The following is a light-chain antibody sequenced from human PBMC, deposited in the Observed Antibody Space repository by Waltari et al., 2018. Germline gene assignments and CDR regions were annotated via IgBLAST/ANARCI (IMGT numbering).Light chain of an antibody. CDR1: QAIYNY. Sequence: DIQMTQSPSSLSASVGDRVTITCRASQAIYNYLSWYQQKPGKAPKRLIYYVSNLESGVPSRFSGSGSGPDYTLTISSLQPEDIATYYCQQYDTLPLTFGGGTKVEFK. CDR2: YVS. J-gene: IGKJ4*01. V-gene: IGKV1-33*01. CDR3: QQYDTLPLT.